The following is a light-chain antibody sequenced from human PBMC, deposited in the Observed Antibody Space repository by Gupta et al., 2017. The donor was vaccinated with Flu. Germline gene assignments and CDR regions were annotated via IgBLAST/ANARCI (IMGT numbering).Light chain of an antibody. J-gene: IGLJ1*01. CDR1: SSDVGGYNY. V-gene: IGLV2-8*01. CDR3: SSYAGSNNFV. CDR2: EVN. Sequence: TSSDVGGYNYVSWYQQHPGKAPKLMIYEVNKRPSGVPDRFSGSKSGNTASLTVSGLQAEDEADYYCSSYAGSNNFVFGTGTKVTVL.